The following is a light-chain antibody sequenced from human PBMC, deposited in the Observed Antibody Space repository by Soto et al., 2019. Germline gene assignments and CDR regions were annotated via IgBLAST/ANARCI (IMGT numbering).Light chain of an antibody. V-gene: IGLV2-23*02. CDR2: EVS. CDR1: SSDVGNFNL. Sequence: QSVLTQPASVSGSPGQSITISCTGTSSDVGNFNLVSWYQQHPDKAPKVMIYEVSKRPAGVSNRFSASKSGNTASLTISGLEAEDEGDYYCCSYVVSGAYVFGSGTKLTVL. J-gene: IGLJ1*01. CDR3: CSYVVSGAYV.